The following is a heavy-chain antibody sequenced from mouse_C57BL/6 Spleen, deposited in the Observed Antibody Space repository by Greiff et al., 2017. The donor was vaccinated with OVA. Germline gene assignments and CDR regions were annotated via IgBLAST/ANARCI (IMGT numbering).Heavy chain of an antibody. D-gene: IGHD2-10*01. CDR2: IYPGNGDT. CDR1: GFTIKGYY. J-gene: IGHJ2*01. CDR3: SFYGNSFDY. Sequence: EVKLKESGAELVRPGASVKLSCTASGFTIKGYYMHWVKQRPEQGLEWIGWIYPGNGDTNYAAKFQGKATLTADTSSNTAYLQISSLTSEDAAVYCGSFYGNSFDYWGQGTTLTVSS. V-gene: IGHV14-4*02.